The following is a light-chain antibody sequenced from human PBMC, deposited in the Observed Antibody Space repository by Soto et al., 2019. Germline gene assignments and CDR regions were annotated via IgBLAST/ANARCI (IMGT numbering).Light chain of an antibody. CDR1: SSDVGGYNY. CDR3: NSYASSAARV. J-gene: IGLJ1*01. V-gene: IGLV2-14*01. Sequence: QSVLTQPACVSGSPGQSITISCTGTSSDVGGYNYVSWYQQHPGKAPKLLIFEVNNRPSGVSNRFSGSKSGNTASLTLSGLQAEDDADYYCNSYASSAARVFRTGITVTVL. CDR2: EVN.